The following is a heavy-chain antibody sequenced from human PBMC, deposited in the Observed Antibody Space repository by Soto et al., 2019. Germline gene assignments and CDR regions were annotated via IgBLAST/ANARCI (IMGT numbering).Heavy chain of an antibody. CDR2: IYSGGST. CDR3: ATRGCSGGSCYIY. J-gene: IGHJ4*02. V-gene: IGHV3-53*01. CDR1: GFTVSSNY. D-gene: IGHD2-15*01. Sequence: GGSLRLSCAASGFTVSSNYMSWVRQAPGKGLEWVSVIYSGGSTYYADSVKGRFTISRDNSKNTLYLQMNSLRAEDTAVYYCATRGCSGGSCYIYWGQGTLVIVSA.